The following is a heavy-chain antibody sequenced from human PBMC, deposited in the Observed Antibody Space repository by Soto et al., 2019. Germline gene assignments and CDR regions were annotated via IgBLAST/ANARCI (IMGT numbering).Heavy chain of an antibody. J-gene: IGHJ4*02. CDR3: ARNRRGGGYYFEY. CDR1: GFIFEDYG. Sequence: AGGSLRLSCVGSGFIFEDYGMNWVRQSPGKGLEWLSFINWSGESTVYGDSVRGRFTISRDNAKNSLYLQMNSLRAEDTALYYCARNRRGGGYYFEYWGQGSLVTVSS. V-gene: IGHV3-20*04. CDR2: INWSGEST.